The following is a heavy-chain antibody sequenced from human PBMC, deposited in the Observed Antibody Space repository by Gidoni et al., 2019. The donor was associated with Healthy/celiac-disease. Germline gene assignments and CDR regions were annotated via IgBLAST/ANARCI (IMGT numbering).Heavy chain of an antibody. J-gene: IGHJ6*02. V-gene: IGHV4-39*07. CDR3: ARHIGYCSGGSCYTGPYYYYGMDV. CDR1: GGSISSSSYY. D-gene: IGHD2-15*01. CDR2: IYYSGST. Sequence: QLQLQESGPGLEKPSETLSLTCTVSGGSISSSSYYWGWIRQPPGKGLEWIGSIYYSGSTYYNPSLKSRVTISVDTSKNQFSLKLSSVTAADTAVYYCARHIGYCSGGSCYTGPYYYYGMDVWGQGTTVTVSS.